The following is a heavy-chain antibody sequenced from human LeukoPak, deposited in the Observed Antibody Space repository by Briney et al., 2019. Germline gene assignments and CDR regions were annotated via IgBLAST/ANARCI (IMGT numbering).Heavy chain of an antibody. J-gene: IGHJ4*02. CDR3: ARHSDGSYSTFDY. CDR2: ISYSGST. CDR1: GGSISSYY. Sequence: SETLSLTCTVSGGSISSYYWSWIRQPPGKGLQWIGYISYSGSTNYNPSLRSRVTISVDTSKNQFSLKLSSVTAADTAVYYCARHSDGSYSTFDYWGQGTLVTVSS. D-gene: IGHD1-26*01. V-gene: IGHV4-59*08.